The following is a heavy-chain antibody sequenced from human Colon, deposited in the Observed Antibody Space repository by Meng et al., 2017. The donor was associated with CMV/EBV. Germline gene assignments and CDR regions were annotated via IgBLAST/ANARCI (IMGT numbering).Heavy chain of an antibody. CDR3: ATEQQQTTIPPRNWFDP. D-gene: IGHD2-21*01. CDR2: ILPLLGTP. Sequence: SVMVSCKASGGTLDIFGINWVRRAPGQGLEWMGGILPLLGTPAYAQKFQGRVTFTADESTRTAYMELSGLTSEDTAIYFCATEQQQTTIPPRNWFDPWGQGTLVTVSS. V-gene: IGHV1-69*13. CDR1: GGTLDIFG. J-gene: IGHJ5*02.